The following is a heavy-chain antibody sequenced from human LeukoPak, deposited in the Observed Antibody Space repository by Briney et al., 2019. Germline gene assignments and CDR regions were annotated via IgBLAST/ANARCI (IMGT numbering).Heavy chain of an antibody. CDR2: IYHSGST. Sequence: SETLSLTCAVSGYSISSGYYWGWIRQPPGKGLEWIGSIYHSGSTYYNPSLKSRVTISVDTSKNRFSLKLSSVTAADTAVYYCARDYGDYGGWYYYYGMDVWGKRTTVTVSS. D-gene: IGHD4-17*01. J-gene: IGHJ6*04. CDR3: ARDYGDYGGWYYYYGMDV. CDR1: GYSISSGYY. V-gene: IGHV4-38-2*01.